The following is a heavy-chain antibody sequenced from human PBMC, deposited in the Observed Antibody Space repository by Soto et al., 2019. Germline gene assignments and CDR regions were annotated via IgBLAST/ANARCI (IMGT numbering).Heavy chain of an antibody. CDR1: GYTFTSYA. CDR3: ARSIVVVTALDD. Sequence: ASVKVSCKASGYTFTSYAMHWVRQAPGQRLEWMGWINAGNGNTKYSQKFQGRVTITRDTSASTAYKELSSLRSEDTAVYYCARSIVVVTALDDWGQGTLVTVSS. J-gene: IGHJ4*02. D-gene: IGHD2-21*02. CDR2: INAGNGNT. V-gene: IGHV1-3*01.